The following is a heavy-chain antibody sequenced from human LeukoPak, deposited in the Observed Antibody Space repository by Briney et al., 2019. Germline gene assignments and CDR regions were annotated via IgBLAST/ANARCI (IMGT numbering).Heavy chain of an antibody. V-gene: IGHV3-30*04. CDR1: GFTFSSYA. J-gene: IGHJ3*02. D-gene: IGHD1-1*01. CDR2: ISYDGSNK. Sequence: GGSLRLSCAASGFTFSSYAMHWVRQAPGKGLEWVAVISYDGSNKYYADPVKGRFTISRDNSKNTLYLQMNSLRAEDTAVYYCARVLGTHYRDAFDIWGQGTMVTVSS. CDR3: ARVLGTHYRDAFDI.